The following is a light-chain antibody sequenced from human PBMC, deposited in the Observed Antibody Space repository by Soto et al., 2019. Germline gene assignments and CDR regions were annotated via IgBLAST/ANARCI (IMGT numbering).Light chain of an antibody. V-gene: IGLV2-14*01. CDR3: SSYTSCSTLV. CDR1: SSDVGGYNY. Sequence: QSALTQPASVSGSPGQSITISCTGASSDVGGYNYVSWYQQHPGKAPKLMIYEVSNRPAGVSNRFSGSKSGNTASLTIFGLQAEDEADYYCSSYTSCSTLVFGTGTKLTVL. J-gene: IGLJ1*01. CDR2: EVS.